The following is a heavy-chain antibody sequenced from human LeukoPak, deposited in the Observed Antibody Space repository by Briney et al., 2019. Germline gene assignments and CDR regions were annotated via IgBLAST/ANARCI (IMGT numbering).Heavy chain of an antibody. J-gene: IGHJ6*02. CDR3: ARAGWPPHYYYYGMDV. V-gene: IGHV3-7*01. CDR2: IKQDGSEK. Sequence: GGSLGLSCAASGFTFSSYWMSWVRQAPGKGLEWVANIKQDGSEKYYVDSVKGRFTISRDNAKNSLYLQMNSLRAEDTAVYYCARAGWPPHYYYYGMDVWGQGTTVTVSS. CDR1: GFTFSSYW.